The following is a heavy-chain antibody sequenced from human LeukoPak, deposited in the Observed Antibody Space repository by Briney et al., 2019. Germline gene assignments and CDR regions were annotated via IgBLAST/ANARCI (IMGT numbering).Heavy chain of an antibody. Sequence: PGGSLRLSCAASGFTFRSFTMNWVRQAPGKGLEWVSYISSSGTTTYYADSVKGRFTISRDNAKNSLYLQMNSLRAEDTAVYYCARSLRRDCDSTSCWAALDIWGQGTMVTVSS. CDR1: GFTFRSFT. CDR3: ARSLRRDCDSTSCWAALDI. D-gene: IGHD2-2*01. V-gene: IGHV3-48*01. CDR2: ISSSGTTT. J-gene: IGHJ3*02.